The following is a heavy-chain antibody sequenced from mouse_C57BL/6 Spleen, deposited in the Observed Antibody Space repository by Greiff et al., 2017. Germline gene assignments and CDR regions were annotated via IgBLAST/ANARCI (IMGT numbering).Heavy chain of an antibody. J-gene: IGHJ4*01. D-gene: IGHD1-1*01. CDR2: IWSGGST. V-gene: IGHV2-2*01. CDR1: GFSLTSYG. CDR3: ARWGLLRYYAMDY. Sequence: QVHVKQSGPGLVQPSQSLSITCTVPGFSLTSYGVHWVRLSPGKGLEWLGVIWSGGSTDYNAAFISRLGISKDKSKSQVFVKMISLQADDTTIYYCARWGLLRYYAMDYWGQGTSVTVSS.